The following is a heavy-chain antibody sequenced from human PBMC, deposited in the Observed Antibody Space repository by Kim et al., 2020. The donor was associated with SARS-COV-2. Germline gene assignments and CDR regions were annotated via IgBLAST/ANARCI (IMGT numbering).Heavy chain of an antibody. CDR3: ARGYDSSGYRLDY. J-gene: IGHJ4*02. CDR2: INYSGTT. V-gene: IGHV4-30-4*01. D-gene: IGHD3-22*01. Sequence: SETLSLTCTVSGGSISSGDYYWNWIRQPPGKAREWIGSINYSGTTYYNPSLKSRVTISIDTSKIQFSLKLSSVTAADTAVYYCARGYDSSGYRLDYWGQGTLVTVSS. CDR1: GGSISSGDYY.